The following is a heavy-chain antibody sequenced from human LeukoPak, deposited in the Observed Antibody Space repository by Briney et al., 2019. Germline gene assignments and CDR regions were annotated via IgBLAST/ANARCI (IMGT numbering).Heavy chain of an antibody. Sequence: ASVKVSCKASGYTFTSYGISWVRQAPGQGLEWMGWISAYNGNTNYAQKLQGRVTMTTDTSTSAAYMELSSLRSEDTAVYYCARDTLYCSSTSCYPWFDPWGQGTLVTVSS. CDR1: GYTFTSYG. J-gene: IGHJ5*02. CDR2: ISAYNGNT. D-gene: IGHD2-2*01. CDR3: ARDTLYCSSTSCYPWFDP. V-gene: IGHV1-18*01.